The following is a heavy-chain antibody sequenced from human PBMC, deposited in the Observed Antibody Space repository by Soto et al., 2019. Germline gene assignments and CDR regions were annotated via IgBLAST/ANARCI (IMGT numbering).Heavy chain of an antibody. CDR1: GGSISDYY. CDR2: ISDSGST. J-gene: IGHJ3*01. D-gene: IGHD3-16*01. Sequence: QVQLQESGPGLVKPSETLSLTCTVSGGSISDYYWSWIRQPPGKGLEWIGYISDSGSTNYSPSLNSRATRSVDTSKNQFSLKLSSVTTADTAVYYCARDDYDDVWGQGAMVTVSS. V-gene: IGHV4-59*01. CDR3: ARDDYDDV.